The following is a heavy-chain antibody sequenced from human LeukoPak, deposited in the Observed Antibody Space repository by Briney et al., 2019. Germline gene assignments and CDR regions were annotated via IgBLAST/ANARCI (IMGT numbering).Heavy chain of an antibody. Sequence: RGESLKISCKGSGYSFTSYWIGWVRQMPGKGLEWMGIIYPGDSDTRYSPSFQGQVTISADKSISTAYLQWSSLKASDTAMYYCARPAHDCSGGSCYPYGMDVWGQGTTVTVSS. D-gene: IGHD2-15*01. V-gene: IGHV5-51*01. CDR3: ARPAHDCSGGSCYPYGMDV. J-gene: IGHJ6*02. CDR2: IYPGDSDT. CDR1: GYSFTSYW.